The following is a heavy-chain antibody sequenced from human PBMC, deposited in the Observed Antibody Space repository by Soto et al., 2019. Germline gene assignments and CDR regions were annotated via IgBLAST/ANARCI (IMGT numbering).Heavy chain of an antibody. V-gene: IGHV3-23*01. D-gene: IGHD3-3*01. CDR1: GFTISSYA. J-gene: IGHJ4*02. CDR2: ISGSGGST. Sequence: GGSLRLSCAASGFTISSYAMSWVRQAPGKGLEWVSAISGSGGSTYYADSVKGRFTISRDNSKNTLYLQMNSLRAEDTAVYYCAKDCYDFWSGYSVHWGQGTLVTVSS. CDR3: AKDCYDFWSGYSVH.